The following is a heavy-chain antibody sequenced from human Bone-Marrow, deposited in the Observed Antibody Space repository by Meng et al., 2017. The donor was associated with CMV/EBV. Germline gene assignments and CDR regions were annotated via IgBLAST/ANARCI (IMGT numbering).Heavy chain of an antibody. V-gene: IGHV3-21*01. CDR1: GFTFSTYS. D-gene: IGHD2-2*01. CDR2: ITSVGTYI. Sequence: GESLKISCAASGFTFSTYSINWVRQAPGKGLEWVSSITSVGTYIYYADSVKGRFTISRDNSKNTLYLQMNSLRAEDTAVYYCAKDMHCSSTSCYGMDVWGQGTTVTVSS. CDR3: AKDMHCSSTSCYGMDV. J-gene: IGHJ6*02.